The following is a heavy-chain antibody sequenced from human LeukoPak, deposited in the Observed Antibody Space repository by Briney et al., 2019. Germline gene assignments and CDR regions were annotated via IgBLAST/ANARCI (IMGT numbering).Heavy chain of an antibody. CDR2: ISYDGSNK. J-gene: IGHJ4*02. D-gene: IGHD1-1*01. Sequence: GGSLRLSCAASGFTFSSYAMHWVRQAPGKGLEWVAVISYDGSNKYYADSVKGRFTISRDNSKNTLYLQMNSLRAEDTAVYYCAKWSHRATGTTSNFDYWGQGTLVTVSS. V-gene: IGHV3-30-3*02. CDR3: AKWSHRATGTTSNFDY. CDR1: GFTFSSYA.